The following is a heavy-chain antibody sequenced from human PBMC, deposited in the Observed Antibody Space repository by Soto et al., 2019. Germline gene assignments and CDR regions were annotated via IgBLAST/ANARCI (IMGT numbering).Heavy chain of an antibody. J-gene: IGHJ6*01. V-gene: IGHV3-30*18. CDR3: AKDSDSSSWYHYYYYYGMDV. Sequence: VQLVESGGGVVQPGRSLRLSCAASGFTFSSYGMHWVRQAPGKGLEWVAVISYDGSNKYYADSVKGRFTISRDNSKNTLYLQMNSLRAEDTAVYYCAKDSDSSSWYHYYYYYGMDVW. D-gene: IGHD6-13*01. CDR1: GFTFSSYG. CDR2: ISYDGSNK.